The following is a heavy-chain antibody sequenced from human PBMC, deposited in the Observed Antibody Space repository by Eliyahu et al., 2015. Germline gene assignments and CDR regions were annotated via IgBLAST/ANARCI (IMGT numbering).Heavy chain of an antibody. CDR3: AKDTPEAAADD. CDR1: GXTXRCYG. D-gene: IGHD6-13*01. V-gene: IGHV3-30*02. Sequence: QVQLVESGGGVVQPGGSLRLSGAASGXTXRCYGMHSVRQGPGKGGEWXAFIRYDGSNKYYADSVKGRFTISRDNSKNTLYLQMNSLRAEDTAVYYCAKDTPEAAADDWGQGTLVTVSS. CDR2: IRYDGSNK. J-gene: IGHJ4*02.